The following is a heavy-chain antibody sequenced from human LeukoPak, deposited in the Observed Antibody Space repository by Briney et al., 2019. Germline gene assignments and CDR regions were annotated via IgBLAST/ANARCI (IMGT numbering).Heavy chain of an antibody. D-gene: IGHD4-11*01. J-gene: IGHJ3*02. CDR1: GGSISSYY. CDR3: ARETTTNAFDI. CDR2: IYTSGST. V-gene: IGHV4-4*07. Sequence: SETLSLTCTVSGGSISSYYWNWIRQPAGKGLEWIVRIYTSGSTNYNPSLKSRVTMSVDTSKNQFSLKLSSVTAADTAVYYCARETTTNAFDIWGRGTMVTVSS.